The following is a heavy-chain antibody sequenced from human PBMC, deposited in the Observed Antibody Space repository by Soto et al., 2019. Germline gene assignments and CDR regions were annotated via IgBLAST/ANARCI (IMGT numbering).Heavy chain of an antibody. CDR2: ISYDGSNK. CDR1: GFTFSGYG. CDR3: AKDLRGMDV. J-gene: IGHJ6*02. Sequence: GSLRLSCAASGFTFSGYGLHWVRQAPGKGLEWVAVISYDGSNKYYADSVKGRFTISRDNSKNTLYLQMNSLRAEDTAVYYCAKDLRGMDVWGQGTTVTVSS. V-gene: IGHV3-30*18.